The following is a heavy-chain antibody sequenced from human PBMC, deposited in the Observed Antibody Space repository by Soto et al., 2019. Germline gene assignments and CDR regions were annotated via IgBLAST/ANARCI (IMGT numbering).Heavy chain of an antibody. CDR1: GGSISSGDYY. CDR3: ARAPTWTNNLFDP. V-gene: IGHV4-30-4*01. J-gene: IGHJ5*02. Sequence: QVQLQESGPGLVKPSQTLSLTCTVSGGSISSGDYYWSWIRQPPGKGLEWIGYIYYSGSTYYNPSLKTRVTISVDTSKNQFSLKLSSVTAADTAVYYCARAPTWTNNLFDPWGQGTLVTVSS. CDR2: IYYSGST. D-gene: IGHD3-3*01.